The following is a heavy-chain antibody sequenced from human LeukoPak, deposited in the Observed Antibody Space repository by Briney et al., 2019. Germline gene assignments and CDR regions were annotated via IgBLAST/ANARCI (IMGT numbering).Heavy chain of an antibody. D-gene: IGHD3-3*01. CDR1: GFTVSSNY. CDR3: ARDVSSGHNAFDI. V-gene: IGHV3-66*01. J-gene: IGHJ3*02. Sequence: GGSLRLSCAASGFTVSSNYMSWVRQAPGKGLEWVSVIYSGGSTYYADSVKGRFTISRDNSKNTLYPQMNSLRAEDTAVYYCARDVSSGHNAFDIWGQGTMVTVSS. CDR2: IYSGGST.